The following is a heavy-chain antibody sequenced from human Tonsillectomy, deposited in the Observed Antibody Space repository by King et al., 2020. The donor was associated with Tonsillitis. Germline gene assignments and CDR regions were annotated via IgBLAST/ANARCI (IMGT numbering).Heavy chain of an antibody. CDR2: IYSAVSST. V-gene: IGHV3-23*03. Sequence: EVQLVESGGGLVQPGGSLRLSCAASGFTFSSYAMSWVRQAPGKGLEWVSVIYSAVSSTYFADSVKGRFTISRDNSKNTLYLQMKSLRAEDTAVYYCAKVGPIERSGSYYNLSFDYWGQGTLVTVSS. D-gene: IGHD3-10*01. J-gene: IGHJ4*02. CDR1: GFTFSSYA. CDR3: AKVGPIERSGSYYNLSFDY.